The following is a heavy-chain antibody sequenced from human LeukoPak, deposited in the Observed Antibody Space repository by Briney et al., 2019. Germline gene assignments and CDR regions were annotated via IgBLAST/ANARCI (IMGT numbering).Heavy chain of an antibody. CDR1: GGSISSSNW. J-gene: IGHJ5*02. CDR3: ARAIDCSGGSCYDP. Sequence: SETLSLTCAVSGGSISSSNWWSWVRQPPGKGLEWIGEIYHSGSTNYNPSLKSRVTISVDKSKNQFSLKLSSVTAADTAVYYCARAIDCSGGSCYDPWGQGTLSPSPQ. V-gene: IGHV4-4*02. D-gene: IGHD2-15*01. CDR2: IYHSGST.